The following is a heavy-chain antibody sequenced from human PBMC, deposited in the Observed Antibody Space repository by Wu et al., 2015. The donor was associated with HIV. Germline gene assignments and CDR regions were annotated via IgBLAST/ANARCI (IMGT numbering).Heavy chain of an antibody. CDR1: GGTFRNYA. CDR2: IIPMFGTL. V-gene: IGHV1-69*12. J-gene: IGHJ5*02. D-gene: IGHD2-15*01. Sequence: QVQLIQSGAEMKKPGSSVKVSCKTSGGTFRNYAINWVRQAPGQGLEWMGGIIPMFGTLNYAQKFKGRVTITADESTATGYMELSSLRSEDTAVYYCARGVVRERKFDPWGQGTLVTVSS. CDR3: ARGVVRERKFDP.